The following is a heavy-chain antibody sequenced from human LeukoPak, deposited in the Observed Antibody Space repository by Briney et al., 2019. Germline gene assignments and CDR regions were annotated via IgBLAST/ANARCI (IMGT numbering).Heavy chain of an antibody. V-gene: IGHV1-46*01. J-gene: IGHJ4*02. Sequence: ASVKVSCKTSGYTFTSFYIHWVRQAPGQRLEWMALIYPSGTSASPAQEFQGRITVTRDTSTATVYMELSSLTSEDTAVYYCAKEAGPPNGGDSAWGGFDYWGQGTLVTVSS. CDR1: GYTFTSFY. CDR3: AKEAGPPNGGDSAWGGFDY. CDR2: IYPSGTSA. D-gene: IGHD2-21*02.